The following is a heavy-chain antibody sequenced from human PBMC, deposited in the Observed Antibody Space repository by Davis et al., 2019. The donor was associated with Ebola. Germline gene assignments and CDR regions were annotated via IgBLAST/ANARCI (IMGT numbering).Heavy chain of an antibody. CDR3: ARGRGRLYSSPYFDY. D-gene: IGHD6-13*01. Sequence: ESLKISCAASGFTFSSYSMNWVRQAPGKGLEWVSSISSSSSYIYYADSVKGRFTISRDNSKNTLYLQMGSLRAEDMAVYYCARGRGRLYSSPYFDYWGQGTLVTVSS. V-gene: IGHV3-21*01. J-gene: IGHJ4*02. CDR2: ISSSSSYI. CDR1: GFTFSSYS.